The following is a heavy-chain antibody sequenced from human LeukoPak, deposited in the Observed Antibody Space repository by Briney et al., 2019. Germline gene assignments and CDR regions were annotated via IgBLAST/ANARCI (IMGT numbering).Heavy chain of an antibody. CDR3: ARDHMPYYDSSGYYST. D-gene: IGHD3-22*01. J-gene: IGHJ5*02. CDR2: INPNSGGT. Sequence: GASVKVSCKASGGTFISYDISWVRQAPGQGLEWMGWINPNSGGTNYAQKFQGRVTMTRDTSISTAYMELSRLRSDDTAVYYCARDHMPYYDSSGYYSTWGQGTLVTVSS. CDR1: GGTFISYD. V-gene: IGHV1-2*02.